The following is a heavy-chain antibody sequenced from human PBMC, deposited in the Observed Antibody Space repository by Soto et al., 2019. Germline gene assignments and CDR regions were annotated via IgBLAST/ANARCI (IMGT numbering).Heavy chain of an antibody. Sequence: TLSLTCVVSGGSVTSYHWSWIRQFPAKRLEWIAYTAYTGNTNYNPSLKRLFTISMNTRNNQLALKLTSMTAAITAVYACALAMHAAFPRYFDPRGKGPLVT. D-gene: IGHD1-26*01. CDR1: GGSVTSYH. V-gene: IGHV4-59*02. CDR3: ALAMHAAFPRYFDP. J-gene: IGHJ5*02. CDR2: TAYTGNT.